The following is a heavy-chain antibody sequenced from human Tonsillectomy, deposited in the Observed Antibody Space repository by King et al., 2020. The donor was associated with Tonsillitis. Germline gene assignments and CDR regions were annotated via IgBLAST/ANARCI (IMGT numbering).Heavy chain of an antibody. V-gene: IGHV1-24*01. Sequence: VQLVQSGAEVKKPGASVKVSCKVSGYTLTELSIHWVRQAPGKGLEWMGGFDPEDGETIYAQKVQGRVTMTEDTSTDTAYMERSSLRSEDTAVYYCATRSSGYYSCWFDPWGQGTLVTVSS. J-gene: IGHJ5*02. CDR2: FDPEDGET. CDR3: ATRSSGYYSCWFDP. D-gene: IGHD3-22*01. CDR1: GYTLTELS.